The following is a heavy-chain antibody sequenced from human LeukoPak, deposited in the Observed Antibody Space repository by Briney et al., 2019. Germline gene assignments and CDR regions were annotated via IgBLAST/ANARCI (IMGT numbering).Heavy chain of an antibody. CDR1: GGSISGYY. CDR3: ARERYNTGWYSDY. D-gene: IGHD6-19*01. Sequence: SETLSLTCTVSGGSISGYYWSWIRQPAGTGLEWIGRIYSSGSTNYNPSLKSRVTMSVDTSKKQFSLKLSSVTAADTAVYFCARERYNTGWYSDYWGQGTLVTVSS. V-gene: IGHV4-4*07. CDR2: IYSSGST. J-gene: IGHJ4*02.